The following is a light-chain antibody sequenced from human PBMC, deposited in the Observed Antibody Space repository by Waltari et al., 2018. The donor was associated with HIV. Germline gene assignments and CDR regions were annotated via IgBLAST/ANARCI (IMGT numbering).Light chain of an antibody. CDR1: NSNLGRHS. Sequence: QSVLTQPPSASGTPGQRVTISCSGSNSNLGRHSVNWYQQLPGTAPKLLIYSSNQRPLGVPDRFSGSKSGTSASLAISGLQSEDEADYYCAAWDDSRNAHVVFGGGTKLTVL. J-gene: IGLJ2*01. V-gene: IGLV1-44*01. CDR2: SSN. CDR3: AAWDDSRNAHVV.